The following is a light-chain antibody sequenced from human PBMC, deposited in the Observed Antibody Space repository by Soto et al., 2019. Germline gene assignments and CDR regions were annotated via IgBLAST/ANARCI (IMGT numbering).Light chain of an antibody. CDR2: DDS. Sequence: SYELTQPPSVSVAPGQTARITCGGDNIGSSSVHWYQQKPGQAPVLVVYDDSDRPSGIPERFSGSNSGYTATLTISRVEAGDEADYYCQVWDTTRDYSVVFGGGTKLTVL. V-gene: IGLV3-21*02. CDR1: NIGSSS. CDR3: QVWDTTRDYSVV. J-gene: IGLJ2*01.